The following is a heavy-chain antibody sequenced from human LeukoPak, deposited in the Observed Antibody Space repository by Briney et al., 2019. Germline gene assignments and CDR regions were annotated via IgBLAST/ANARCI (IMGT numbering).Heavy chain of an antibody. CDR1: GFSFTTYA. CDR2: ISSADYAVT. Sequence: PGGSLRLSCAASGFSFTTYAMFWVRQAPGKGLEWVSAISSADYAVTHYSDSVKGRFTISRDNSKNTVYLQMNSLRPEDSAMYYCAKDLYGGGWYNYFDPWGQGTRVTVSS. V-gene: IGHV3-23*01. CDR3: AKDLYGGGWYNYFDP. J-gene: IGHJ5*02. D-gene: IGHD6-19*01.